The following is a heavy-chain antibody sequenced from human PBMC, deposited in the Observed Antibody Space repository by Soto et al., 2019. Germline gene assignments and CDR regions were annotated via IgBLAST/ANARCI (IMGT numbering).Heavy chain of an antibody. CDR1: GGSVTTDHYY. J-gene: IGHJ4*02. Sequence: QLQLQESGPGLVKPSETLSLTCTVSGGSVTTDHYYWAWIRQPPGKGLEWIANVYYIGNSYYNPSLKSRVPISLDTSKNQVSLRLSSVTAADTAVYYCARHGGNKFDYWGQGALVTVSS. V-gene: IGHV4-39*01. D-gene: IGHD3-16*01. CDR3: ARHGGNKFDY. CDR2: VYYIGNS.